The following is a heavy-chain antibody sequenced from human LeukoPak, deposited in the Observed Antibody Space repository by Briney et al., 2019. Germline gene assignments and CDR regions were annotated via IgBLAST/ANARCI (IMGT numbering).Heavy chain of an antibody. D-gene: IGHD3-10*01. CDR1: GMSLSDYY. J-gene: IGHJ6*03. CDR3: ARAPYGSATNNYYMDV. Sequence: PSETLSLTCGVSGMSLSDYYWTWIRQSPGKGLEWIGEINHGGSTDYNPSLKSRVTISVDTSKNQFSLKLSSVTAADTAVYYCARAPYGSATNNYYMDVWGKGTTVTVSS. CDR2: INHGGST. V-gene: IGHV4-34*01.